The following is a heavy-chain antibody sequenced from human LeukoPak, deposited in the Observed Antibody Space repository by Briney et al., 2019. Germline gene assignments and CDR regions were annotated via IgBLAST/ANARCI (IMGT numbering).Heavy chain of an antibody. D-gene: IGHD3-10*01. CDR1: GGSISSSSLY. Sequence: PSETLSLTCTVSGGSISSSSLYWGWIRQPPGKGLEWIGSIYYSGRTYYNPSLKSRVTISVDTSKNQFSLKLSSVTAADTAVYYCARNKYYYGSKNYGVPNWFDPWGQGTLVTVSS. V-gene: IGHV4-39*07. CDR3: ARNKYYYGSKNYGVPNWFDP. CDR2: IYYSGRT. J-gene: IGHJ5*02.